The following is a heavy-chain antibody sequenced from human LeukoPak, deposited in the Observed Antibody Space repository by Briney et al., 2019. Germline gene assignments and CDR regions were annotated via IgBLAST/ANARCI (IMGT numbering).Heavy chain of an antibody. J-gene: IGHJ6*03. V-gene: IGHV1-69*05. CDR1: GYTFTSYG. Sequence: SVKVSCKASGYTFTSYGISWVRQAPGQGLEWMGGIIPIFGTANYAQKFQGRVTITTDESTSTAYMELSSLRSEDTAVYYCGGGPAAISVTSPYYYYYMDVWGKGTTVTVSS. CDR3: GGGPAAISVTSPYYYYYMDV. CDR2: IIPIFGTA. D-gene: IGHD2-2*01.